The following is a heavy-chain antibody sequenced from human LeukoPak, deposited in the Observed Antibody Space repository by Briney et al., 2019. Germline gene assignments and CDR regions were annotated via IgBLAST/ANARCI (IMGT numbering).Heavy chain of an antibody. D-gene: IGHD6-13*01. CDR3: ARISSWFPFDH. CDR2: INHSGST. V-gene: IGHV4-34*01. CDR1: GGSFSGYY. Sequence: TSETLSLTCAVYGGSFSGYYWSWIRQPPGKGLEWIGEINHSGSTNYNPSLKSRVTISVDTSKNQFSLKLSSVTAADTAVYYCARISSWFPFDHWGQGTLVTVSS. J-gene: IGHJ4*02.